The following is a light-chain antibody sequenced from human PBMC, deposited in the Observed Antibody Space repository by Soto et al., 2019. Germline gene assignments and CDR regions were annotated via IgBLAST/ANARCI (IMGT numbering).Light chain of an antibody. V-gene: IGLV2-14*01. CDR2: DVS. CDR3: SSYTSSTTLYV. Sequence: QSALTQPASVSGSPGQSITISFTGTSSDVGGYNSVSWYQQHPGKAPKLMIYDVSNRPSGVSNRFSGSKSGNTASLTISGLQAEDEADYYCSSYTSSTTLYVFGTGTKVTVL. CDR1: SSDVGGYNS. J-gene: IGLJ1*01.